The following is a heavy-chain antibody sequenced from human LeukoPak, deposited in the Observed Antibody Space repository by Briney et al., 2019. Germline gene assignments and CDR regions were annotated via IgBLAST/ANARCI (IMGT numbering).Heavy chain of an antibody. CDR1: GFTFRSYA. CDR3: ARARSLAVVTSGYFDY. J-gene: IGHJ4*02. V-gene: IGHV3-30*04. CDR2: VSYDGSDK. Sequence: GGSLRLSCAASGFTFRSYAMHWVRQAPCRGLEWVAVVSYDGSDKYYADSVKGRFTISRDNSKNTLYLQINSLRVEDTAVYYCARARSLAVVTSGYFDYWGQGTLVTVSS. D-gene: IGHD6-19*01.